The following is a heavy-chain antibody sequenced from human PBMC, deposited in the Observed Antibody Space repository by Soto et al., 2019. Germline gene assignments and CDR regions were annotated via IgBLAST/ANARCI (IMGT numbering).Heavy chain of an antibody. D-gene: IGHD6-6*01. V-gene: IGHV1-46*03. CDR1: GYTFTSYY. Sequence: ASVKLSCKASGYTFTSYYMHWVRQAPGQGLEWMGIINPSGGSTSYTQKFQGRATMTRDTTTSTVYMELSSLRSEETAVYFFVNKKRYSSSALGAFAIWVKGTLVTGSS. CDR2: INPSGGST. CDR3: VNKKRYSSSALGAFAI. J-gene: IGHJ3*02.